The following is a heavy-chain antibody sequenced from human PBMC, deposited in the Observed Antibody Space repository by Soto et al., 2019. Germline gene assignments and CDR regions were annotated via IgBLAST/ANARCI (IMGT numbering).Heavy chain of an antibody. CDR2: IYYSGRT. D-gene: IGHD3-16*01. CDR3: AGAETGDPGAFDI. CDR1: GGSISSGGYS. V-gene: IGHV4-31*03. J-gene: IGHJ3*02. Sequence: QVQLQESGPGLVKPSQTLSLTCTVSGGSISSGGYSWTWLRQHPGKGLEWIGYIYYSGRTYYKPSLKSRLTIEVDTSKNHLSLNLSSGTAANTTVYYCAGAETGDPGAFDIGGQGTTVTFSS.